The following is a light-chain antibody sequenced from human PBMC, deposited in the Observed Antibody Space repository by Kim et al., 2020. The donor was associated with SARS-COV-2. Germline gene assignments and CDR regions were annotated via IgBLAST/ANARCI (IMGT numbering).Light chain of an antibody. V-gene: IGKV1-5*03. CDR2: KAS. CDR1: QSISHW. Sequence: ASVGERVTITCRASQSISHWLAWYQQKPGKAPKLLIYKASNLQQGVPSRFSGSGSGTEFTLTISSLQPDDFATYYCQQYETYSRTFGQGTKVDIK. J-gene: IGKJ1*01. CDR3: QQYETYSRT.